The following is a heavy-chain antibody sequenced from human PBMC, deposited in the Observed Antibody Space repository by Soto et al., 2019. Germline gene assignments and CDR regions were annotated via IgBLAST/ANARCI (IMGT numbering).Heavy chain of an antibody. CDR1: GGTFSSYA. Sequence: SVKVSCKASGGTFSSYAITWVRQAKGQGLEWMGGIIPIFGTANYAQKFQARVTITADESTSTAYMELSSLRSEDTAVYYCARDRGPSSGYYPYWFDPWGQGTLVTVSS. V-gene: IGHV1-69*13. J-gene: IGHJ5*02. D-gene: IGHD3-22*01. CDR2: IIPIFGTA. CDR3: ARDRGPSSGYYPYWFDP.